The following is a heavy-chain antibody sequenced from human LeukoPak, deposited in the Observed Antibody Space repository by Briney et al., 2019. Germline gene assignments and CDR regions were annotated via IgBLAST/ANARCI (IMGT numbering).Heavy chain of an antibody. CDR2: VSYSGTT. V-gene: IGHV4-59*01. CDR1: GGSISTYY. D-gene: IGHD4-17*01. CDR3: ARGNGDYVEYFQH. Sequence: SETLSLTCSVSGGSISTYYWSWIRQPPGKGLEWIGCVSYSGTTKYSPSLKSRVTISVDTSENQFSLKLTSVTAADTAVYYCARGNGDYVEYFQHWGQGTLVTVSS. J-gene: IGHJ1*01.